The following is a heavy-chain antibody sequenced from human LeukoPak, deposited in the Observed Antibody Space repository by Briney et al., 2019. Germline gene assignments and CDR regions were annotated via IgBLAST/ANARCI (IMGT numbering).Heavy chain of an antibody. D-gene: IGHD3-9*01. CDR1: GFTFSSYG. CDR3: AKANLYDILTGYYNFNL. CDR2: IRYDGSNK. Sequence: GGSLRLSCAASGFTFSSYGMHWVRQAPGKGLEWVAFIRYDGSNKYYADSVKGRFTISRDNSKNTLYLQMNSLRAEDTAVYYCAKANLYDILTGYYNFNLWGQGTLVTVYS. V-gene: IGHV3-30*02. J-gene: IGHJ5*02.